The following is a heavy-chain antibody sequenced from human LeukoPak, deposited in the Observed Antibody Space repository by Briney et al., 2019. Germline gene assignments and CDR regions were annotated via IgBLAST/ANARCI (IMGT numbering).Heavy chain of an antibody. D-gene: IGHD3-16*02. CDR1: GFTFTDYP. CDR3: AKLIQVSIGGFDP. Sequence: GGSLRLSCAASGFTFTDYPMSWLRQAPGKGVEWVSALTRSGGDTYHADTVKGRFTISRDNSKDNLYLQMNSLRVEDTAIYYCAKLIQVSIGGFDPWGQGTLVTVSS. J-gene: IGHJ5*02. CDR2: LTRSGGDT. V-gene: IGHV3-23*01.